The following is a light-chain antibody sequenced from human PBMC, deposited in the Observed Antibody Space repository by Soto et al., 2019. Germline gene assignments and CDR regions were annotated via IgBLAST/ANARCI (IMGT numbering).Light chain of an antibody. J-gene: IGKJ2*01. CDR1: HSVSSN. CDR3: QQYNNWPPYT. V-gene: IGKV3-15*01. CDR2: GAS. Sequence: EIVMTQSPATLSVSPGERATLSCRASHSVSSNLAWYQQKPGQAPRLLIYGASTRATDIPARFSGSGSGTEFALTISSLQSEDFAVYYCQQYNNWPPYTFGQGTKLEIK.